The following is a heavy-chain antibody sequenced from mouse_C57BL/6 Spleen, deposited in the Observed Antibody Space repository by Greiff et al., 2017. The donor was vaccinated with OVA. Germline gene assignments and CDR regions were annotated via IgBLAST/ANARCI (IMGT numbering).Heavy chain of an antibody. CDR1: GYAFSSSW. D-gene: IGHD1-1*01. V-gene: IGHV1-82*01. Sequence: QVQLKQSGPELVKPGASVKISCKASGYAFSSSWMNWVKQRPGKGLEWIGRIYPGDGDTNYNGKFKGKATPTADKSSSTAYMQLSSLTSEDSAVYFCARGRLDGSPWFAYWGQGTLVTVSA. CDR3: ARGRLDGSPWFAY. J-gene: IGHJ3*01. CDR2: IYPGDGDT.